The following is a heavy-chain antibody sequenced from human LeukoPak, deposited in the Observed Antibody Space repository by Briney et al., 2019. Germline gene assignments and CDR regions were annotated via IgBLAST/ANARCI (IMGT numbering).Heavy chain of an antibody. V-gene: IGHV4-34*01. Sequence: PSETLSLTCAVYGGSFSGYYWSWIRQPPGKGLEWIGSIYHSGSTYYNPSLKSRVTISVDTSKSQFSLKRTSVTAAETAMYNCARAENYDFCCGYYHNYYYYMDVWGKGTTVTVSS. CDR2: IYHSGST. D-gene: IGHD3-3*01. CDR1: GGSFSGYY. CDR3: ARAENYDFCCGYYHNYYYYMDV. J-gene: IGHJ6*03.